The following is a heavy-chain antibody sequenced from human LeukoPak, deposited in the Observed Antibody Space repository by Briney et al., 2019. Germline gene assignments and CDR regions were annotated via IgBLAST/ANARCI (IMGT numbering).Heavy chain of an antibody. Sequence: GGSLRLSCAASGFTVSSNYMSWVRQAPGKGLEWVSVIYSGGSTYYADSVKGRFTISRDNSKNTLYLQMNSLRAEDTAVYYCARADCTYSSSCPHWFDPWGQGTLVTVSS. CDR2: IYSGGST. J-gene: IGHJ5*02. CDR3: ARADCTYSSSCPHWFDP. V-gene: IGHV3-53*01. D-gene: IGHD6-13*01. CDR1: GFTVSSNY.